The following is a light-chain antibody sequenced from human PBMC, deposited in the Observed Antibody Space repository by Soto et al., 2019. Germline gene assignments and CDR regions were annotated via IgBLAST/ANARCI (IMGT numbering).Light chain of an antibody. CDR2: GVS. J-gene: IGKJ5*01. V-gene: IGKV3-20*01. CDR1: QRLSASD. Sequence: IVLTQSPGTLSLSPGQRSTLPCRASQRLSASDIAWYQQKPGQAPKFLIYGVSSRATGIPDRFSGSGSGTDFTLTISRLEPEDFAVYHCQQYGSSPLITFGQGTRLEI. CDR3: QQYGSSPLIT.